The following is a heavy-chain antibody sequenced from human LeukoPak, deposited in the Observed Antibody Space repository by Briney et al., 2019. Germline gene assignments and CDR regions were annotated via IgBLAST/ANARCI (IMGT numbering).Heavy chain of an antibody. Sequence: GGSLRLSCAASGFTFSSYGMHWVRQAPGKGLEWVAVISYDGSNKYYADSVKGRFTISRDNSKNTLYLQMNSLRAEDTAVYYCAKRTARRSGSYPDYWGQGTLVTVSS. D-gene: IGHD1-26*01. CDR3: AKRTARRSGSYPDY. J-gene: IGHJ4*02. V-gene: IGHV3-30*18. CDR2: ISYDGSNK. CDR1: GFTFSSYG.